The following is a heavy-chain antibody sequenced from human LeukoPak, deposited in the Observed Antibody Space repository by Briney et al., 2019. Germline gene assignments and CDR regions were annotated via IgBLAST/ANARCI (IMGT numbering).Heavy chain of an antibody. D-gene: IGHD4-23*01. V-gene: IGHV4-34*01. Sequence: SETLSLTCAVYGVSFSGYYWSWIRQPPGKGLEWIGEINHSGSTNYNPSLKSRVTISVDTSKNQFSLKLSSVTAADTAVYYCARVVRGGMDVWGQGTTVTVSS. CDR1: GVSFSGYY. CDR2: INHSGST. J-gene: IGHJ6*02. CDR3: ARVVRGGMDV.